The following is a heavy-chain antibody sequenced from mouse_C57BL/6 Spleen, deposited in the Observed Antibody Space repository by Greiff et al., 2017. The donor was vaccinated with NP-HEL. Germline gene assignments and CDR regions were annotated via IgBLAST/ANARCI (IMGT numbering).Heavy chain of an antibody. Sequence: EVQLVESGGDLVKPGGSLKLSCAASGFTFSSYGMSWVRQTPDKRLEWVATISSGGSYTYYPDSVKGRSTISRDNAKNTLYLQMSSLTSEATAMSYCASPPCYGSSLYWYFDVWGTGTTVTVSS. J-gene: IGHJ1*03. CDR1: GFTFSSYG. CDR2: ISSGGSYT. CDR3: ASPPCYGSSLYWYFDV. V-gene: IGHV5-6*01. D-gene: IGHD1-1*01.